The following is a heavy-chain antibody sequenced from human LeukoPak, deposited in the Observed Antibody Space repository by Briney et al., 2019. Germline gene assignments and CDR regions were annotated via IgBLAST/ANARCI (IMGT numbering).Heavy chain of an antibody. Sequence: ASVKVSCKASGYTFTSYYMHWVRQAPGQGLEWMGIINPSGGSTSYAQKFQGRVTMTEDTSTDTAYMELSSLRSEDTAVYYCATVRVGATNYYYYGMDVWGQGTTVTVSS. J-gene: IGHJ6*02. CDR3: ATVRVGATNYYYYGMDV. CDR1: GYTFTSYY. D-gene: IGHD1-26*01. V-gene: IGHV1-46*01. CDR2: INPSGGST.